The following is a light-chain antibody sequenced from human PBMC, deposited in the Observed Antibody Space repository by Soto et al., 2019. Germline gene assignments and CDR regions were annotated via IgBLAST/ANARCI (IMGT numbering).Light chain of an antibody. CDR3: QQYNSYST. J-gene: IGKJ1*01. CDR1: QSISSW. V-gene: IGKV1-5*01. Sequence: DIQMTQSPSTLSPSVGDRVTITCRASQSISSWLAWYQQKPGKAPKLLIYDASSLESGVPSRFSGSGCGIEFTLTISSLQPDDFATYYCQQYNSYSTFGQGTKVDIK. CDR2: DAS.